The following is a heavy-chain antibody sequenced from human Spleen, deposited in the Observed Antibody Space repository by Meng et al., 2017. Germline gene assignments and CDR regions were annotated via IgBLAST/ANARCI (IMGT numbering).Heavy chain of an antibody. J-gene: IGHJ4*02. Sequence: QVQLQESGPGLVRPSETLSLTCTISGGSVISGSYYWSWIRQPPGKGLEWIGEIYHGGDTNYNPSLKSRVTIAIDRSKNQFSLKLSSVTAADTAVYYCASWIYSCGWQWGQGTLVTVSS. D-gene: IGHD6-19*01. CDR1: GGSVISGSYY. V-gene: IGHV4-61*01. CDR3: ASWIYSCGWQ. CDR2: IYHGGDT.